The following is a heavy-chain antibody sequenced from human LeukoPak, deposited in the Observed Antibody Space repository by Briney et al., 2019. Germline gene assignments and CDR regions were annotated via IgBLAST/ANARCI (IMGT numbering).Heavy chain of an antibody. J-gene: IGHJ3*02. CDR3: ARHRTAINKYGPYDAFDI. D-gene: IGHD3-10*01. V-gene: IGHV4-39*01. CDR1: GVSIDSGDYY. CDR2: IYYSGRT. Sequence: SETLSLTCTVSGVSIDSGDYYWGWIRQPPGKGLEWIGTIYYSGRTYYNPPLKSRVTISEDTSKNQFSLKLTSVTAADTAIYYCARHRTAINKYGPYDAFDIWGQGTMVTVSS.